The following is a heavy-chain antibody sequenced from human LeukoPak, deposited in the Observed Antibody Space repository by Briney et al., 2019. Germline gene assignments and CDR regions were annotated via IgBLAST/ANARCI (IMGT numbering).Heavy chain of an antibody. D-gene: IGHD3-16*01. CDR1: GFTFSSYA. CDR2: ISYDGSNK. Sequence: GRSLRLSCAASGFTFSSYAMHWVRQAPGKGLEWVAVISYDGSNKYYADSVKGRFTISRDNSKNSLYLQMNSLRAEDTAVYYCARDQGGVGYWGQGTLVTVSS. J-gene: IGHJ4*02. V-gene: IGHV3-30*04. CDR3: ARDQGGVGY.